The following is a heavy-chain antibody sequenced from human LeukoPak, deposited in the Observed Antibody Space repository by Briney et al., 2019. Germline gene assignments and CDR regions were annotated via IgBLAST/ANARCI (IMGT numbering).Heavy chain of an antibody. CDR2: MYVSGTT. CDR3: ARENCYDSSGYSEGMDV. D-gene: IGHD3-22*01. J-gene: IGHJ6*02. CDR1: GGSISDHY. V-gene: IGHV4-4*07. Sequence: PSETLSLTCSVSGGSISDHYLSWIRKPAGKGLEWIGRMYVSGTTNYNPSLRSRVTTSMDTSKNQFSLRLTSVTAADTAVYYCARENCYDSSGYSEGMDVWGQGTTVTVS.